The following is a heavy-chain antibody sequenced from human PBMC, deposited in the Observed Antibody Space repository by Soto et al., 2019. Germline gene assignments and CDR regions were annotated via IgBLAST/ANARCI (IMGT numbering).Heavy chain of an antibody. CDR3: AGKVPFDY. J-gene: IGHJ4*02. V-gene: IGHV3-11*01. Sequence: GGSLRLSCAASGFTFSDFYMSWVRQAPGKGLEWVSYISRGGSTLYYADSVKGRFTISRDNAKNSLYLQMNSLRAEDTAVYYCAGKVPFDYWGQETLVTVSS. CDR2: ISRGGSTL. CDR1: GFTFSDFY.